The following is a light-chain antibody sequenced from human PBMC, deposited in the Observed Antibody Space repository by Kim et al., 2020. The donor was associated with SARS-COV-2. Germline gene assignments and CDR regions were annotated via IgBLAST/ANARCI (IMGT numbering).Light chain of an antibody. CDR1: QSISSH. CDR2: AAS. V-gene: IGKV1-39*01. J-gene: IGKJ3*01. CDR3: QQSYITPFT. Sequence: DIQMTQSPSSLSASVGDRVTITCRTTQSISSHLNWYQQKPGRAPKLLISAASTLQGGVPSRFSGSGSETDFTLTISSLQPDHFATYFCQQSYITPFTFGPGTTVDI.